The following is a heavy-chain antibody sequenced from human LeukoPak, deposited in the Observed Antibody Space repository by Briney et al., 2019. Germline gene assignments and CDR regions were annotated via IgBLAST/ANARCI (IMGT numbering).Heavy chain of an antibody. CDR3: ARFPIAVGRGSDY. J-gene: IGHJ4*02. V-gene: IGHV1-2*02. Sequence: ASVKLSCKASGYTFTDYYMHWVRQAPGQGLEWMGWINPNSGDTNYALKFQGRVTLTRDTSIKTADMELSSLRSDDTAVYYCARFPIAVGRGSDYWGQGTLVTVSS. CDR1: GYTFTDYY. D-gene: IGHD6-13*01. CDR2: INPNSGDT.